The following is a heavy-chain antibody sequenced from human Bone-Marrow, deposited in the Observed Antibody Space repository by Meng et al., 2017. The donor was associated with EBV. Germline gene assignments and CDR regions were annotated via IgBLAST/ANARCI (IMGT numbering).Heavy chain of an antibody. CDR3: ASESGRGFTPDY. Sequence: VELLQSGAEVKKPGSSVKVSCMTSGGTFRSDAVSWVRQAPGQGLEWMGGLIPMVGAPHYAQKFQGRVTIIADESTSTHSMELNSLRSEDTAMYYCASESGRGFTPDYWGQGTLVTVSS. CDR2: LIPMVGAP. CDR1: GGTFRSDA. V-gene: IGHV1-69*01. D-gene: IGHD3-10*01. J-gene: IGHJ4*02.